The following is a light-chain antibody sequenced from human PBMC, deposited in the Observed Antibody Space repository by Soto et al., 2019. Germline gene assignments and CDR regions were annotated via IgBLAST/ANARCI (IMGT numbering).Light chain of an antibody. CDR3: SSYAGNYIYV. CDR1: SSYIGPYDH. V-gene: IGLV2-11*01. CDR2: AVS. J-gene: IGLJ1*01. Sequence: QSALTQPRSVSGSPGQSVTISCTRTSSYIGPYDHVAWYQQHPGKAPKLIIFAVSKRHSWVPDRFSGSKSGNTASLTISGLQAEDEADYYCSSYAGNYIYVFATGTKLTVL.